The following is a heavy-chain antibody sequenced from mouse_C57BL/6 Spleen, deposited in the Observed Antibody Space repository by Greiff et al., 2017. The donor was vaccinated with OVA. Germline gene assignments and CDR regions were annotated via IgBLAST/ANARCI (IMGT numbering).Heavy chain of an antibody. Sequence: VQLQQSGPELVKPGASVKISCKASGYTFTDYYMNWVKQSHGKSLEWIGDINPNNGGTSYNQKFKGKATLTVDKSSSTAYMELRSLTSEDSAVYYCARGPRYYGSLYYFDYWGQGTTLTVSS. CDR2: INPNNGGT. J-gene: IGHJ2*01. V-gene: IGHV1-26*01. CDR1: GYTFTDYY. CDR3: ARGPRYYGSLYYFDY. D-gene: IGHD1-1*01.